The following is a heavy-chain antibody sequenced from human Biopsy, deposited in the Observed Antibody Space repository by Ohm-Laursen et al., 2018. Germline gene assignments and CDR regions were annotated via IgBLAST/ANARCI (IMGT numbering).Heavy chain of an antibody. Sequence: GSLRLSCAASGFTFSRYGMSWVRQAPGKGLEWVSVTFESGDTTHYGDSVKGRFSVSRDNSKSTLYLQMNSLRAEDTAVYHCARATYSSGHKIDSWGQGTLVTVSS. CDR1: GFTFSRYG. J-gene: IGHJ4*02. CDR3: ARATYSSGHKIDS. D-gene: IGHD6-25*01. V-gene: IGHV3-23*01. CDR2: TFESGDTT.